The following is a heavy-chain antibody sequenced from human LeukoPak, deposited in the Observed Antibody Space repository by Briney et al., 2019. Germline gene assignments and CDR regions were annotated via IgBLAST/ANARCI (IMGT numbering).Heavy chain of an antibody. Sequence: GGSLRLSCAASGFTFSSFAMTWVRQAPGKGLEWVSAITASGDSTYYADSVKGRYTISRDNSKNTLYVQMNSLRAEDTAVYYCAKGASSQPNYFTYCGQGTLVTASS. J-gene: IGHJ4*02. CDR2: ITASGDST. D-gene: IGHD6-6*01. V-gene: IGHV3-23*01. CDR1: GFTFSSFA. CDR3: AKGASSQPNYFTY.